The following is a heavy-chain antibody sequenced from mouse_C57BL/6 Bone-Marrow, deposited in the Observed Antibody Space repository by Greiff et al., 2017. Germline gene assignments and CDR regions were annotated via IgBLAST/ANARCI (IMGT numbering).Heavy chain of an antibody. V-gene: IGHV14-4*01. CDR2: IDPENGDT. CDR3: TPFITLDY. D-gene: IGHD1-1*01. Sequence: EVKLVESGAELVRPGASVKLSCTASGFNIKDDYMHWVKQRPEQGLEWIGWIDPENGDTEYASKFQGKATITADTSSNTAYLQLSSLTSEDTAVYYCTPFITLDYWGQGTTLTVSS. CDR1: GFNIKDDY. J-gene: IGHJ2*01.